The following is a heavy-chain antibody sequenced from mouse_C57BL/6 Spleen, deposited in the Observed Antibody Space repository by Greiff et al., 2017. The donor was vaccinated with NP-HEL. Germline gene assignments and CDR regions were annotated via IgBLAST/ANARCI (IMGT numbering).Heavy chain of an antibody. CDR2: IYPGDGDT. Sequence: VQLQQSGPELVKPGASVKISCKASGYAFSSSWMNWVKQRPGKGLEWIGRIYPGDGDTNYNGKFKGKATLTADKSSSTAYMQLSSLTSEDSAVYFCARDGFFAYWGQGTLVTVSA. D-gene: IGHD2-3*01. V-gene: IGHV1-82*01. CDR1: GYAFSSSW. J-gene: IGHJ3*01. CDR3: ARDGFFAY.